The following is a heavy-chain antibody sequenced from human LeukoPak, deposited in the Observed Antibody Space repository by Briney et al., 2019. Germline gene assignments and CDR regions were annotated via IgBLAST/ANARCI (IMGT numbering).Heavy chain of an antibody. D-gene: IGHD2-15*01. CDR3: AKNSGGTCYSHLDY. CDR2: ISGSGGST. V-gene: IGHV3-23*01. J-gene: IGHJ4*02. Sequence: PGGSLRLSCAASGFTFSSYAMSWVRQAPGKGLEGVSAISGSGGSTYYGDSVKGRFTISRDNSKNTLYLKMKSLRAEDTAVYYCAKNSGGTCYSHLDYWGQGTLVTVSS. CDR1: GFTFSSYA.